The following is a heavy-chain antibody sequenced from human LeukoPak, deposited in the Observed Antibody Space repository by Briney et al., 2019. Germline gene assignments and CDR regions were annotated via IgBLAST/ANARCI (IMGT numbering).Heavy chain of an antibody. CDR1: GFTFSSYG. D-gene: IGHD2-2*01. Sequence: PGGSLRLSCAASGFTFSSYGMHWVRQAPGKGLEWVAVIWYDGSNKYYADSVKGRFTISRDNSKNTLYLQMNSLRAEDTAVYYCARDLVVYCSSTSCYGGYYGMDVWGQGTTVTVSS. J-gene: IGHJ6*02. V-gene: IGHV3-33*01. CDR2: IWYDGSNK. CDR3: ARDLVVYCSSTSCYGGYYGMDV.